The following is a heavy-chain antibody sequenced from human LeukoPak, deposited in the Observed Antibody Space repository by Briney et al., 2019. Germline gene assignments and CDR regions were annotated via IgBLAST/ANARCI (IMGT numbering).Heavy chain of an antibody. Sequence: GESLKISCQVSGYTFINYWIGWVRHMPGKGLEWIGTIYPGDSDTRYSPSFHGQAIISADKSISTAYLQWNSLKASDTAMYYCASGGYGTFDSWGQGTLVTVSS. CDR2: IYPGDSDT. CDR3: ASGGYGTFDS. D-gene: IGHD5-12*01. CDR1: GYTFINYW. J-gene: IGHJ4*02. V-gene: IGHV5-51*01.